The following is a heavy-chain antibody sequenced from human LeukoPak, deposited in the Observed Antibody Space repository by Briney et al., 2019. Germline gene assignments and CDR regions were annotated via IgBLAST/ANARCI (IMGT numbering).Heavy chain of an antibody. CDR1: GFTFSSYS. J-gene: IGHJ4*02. CDR2: VSSSGTYI. D-gene: IGHD6-6*01. CDR3: ARDGPYSSSPFAY. V-gene: IGHV3-21*01. Sequence: GGSLRLSCAASGFTFSSYSMNWVRQAPGQGLKWVSSVSSSGTYIYYADSLKGRFTISRDNAKNSLYLQMNSLRAEDTAVYYCARDGPYSSSPFAYWGQGTLVTVSS.